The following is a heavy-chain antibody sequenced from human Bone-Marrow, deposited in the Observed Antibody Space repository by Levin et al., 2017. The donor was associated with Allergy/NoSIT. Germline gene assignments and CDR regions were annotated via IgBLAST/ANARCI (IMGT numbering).Heavy chain of an antibody. CDR2: ISNSGSII. V-gene: IGHV3-11*01. CDR1: GFTFSDYY. CDR3: ARAEWMQLWFDF. D-gene: IGHD5-18*01. J-gene: IGHJ4*02. Sequence: GESLKISCAASGFTFSDYYMSWIRQVPGKGLEWVSYISNSGSIIYYADSVKGRFTISRDNTKNSLYLQMNSLRAEDTAVYYCARAEWMQLWFDFWGQGTLVTVSS.